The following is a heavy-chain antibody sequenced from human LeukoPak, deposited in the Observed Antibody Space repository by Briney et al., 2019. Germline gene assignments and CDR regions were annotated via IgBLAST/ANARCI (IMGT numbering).Heavy chain of an antibody. CDR3: ARKGSVISYFDY. V-gene: IGHV3-23*01. D-gene: IGHD3-16*02. CDR1: GFTFSSYA. CDR2: ISGSGGST. Sequence: PGGSLRLSCAASGFTFSSYAMSWVRQAPGKGLEWVSAISGSGGSTYYADSVKGRFTISRDNSKNTLYLQMNSLRAEDTAVYYCARKGSVISYFDYWGQGTLVTVSS. J-gene: IGHJ4*02.